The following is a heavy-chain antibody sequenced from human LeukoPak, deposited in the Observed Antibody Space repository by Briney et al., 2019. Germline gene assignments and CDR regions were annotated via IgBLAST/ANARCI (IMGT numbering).Heavy chain of an antibody. CDR1: GFTFSSSW. V-gene: IGHV3-74*01. CDR3: ARALGSVADF. CDR2: INSDGSST. J-gene: IGHJ4*02. Sequence: GGSLRLSCAASGFTFSSSWMHWVRQPPGKGLVWVSRINSDGSSTTYADSVKGRFTISRDNARNTLYLHMNSLRAEGTAIYYCARALGSVADFWGQGTMVTVSS. D-gene: IGHD6-6*01.